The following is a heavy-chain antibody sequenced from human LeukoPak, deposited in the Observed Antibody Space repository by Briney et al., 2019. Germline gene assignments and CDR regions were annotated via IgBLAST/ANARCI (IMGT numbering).Heavy chain of an antibody. CDR2: ISSSGSTI. CDR1: GFTFSSYE. CDR3: ASGLSYSSGWSLDY. D-gene: IGHD6-19*01. J-gene: IGHJ4*02. Sequence: QPGGSLRLSCAASGFTFSSYEMDWVRQAPGQGLEWVSYISSSGSTIYYADSVKGRFTISRDNAKNSLYLQMKSLRAEGTAVYYCASGLSYSSGWSLDYCGQGTLVTVSS. V-gene: IGHV3-48*03.